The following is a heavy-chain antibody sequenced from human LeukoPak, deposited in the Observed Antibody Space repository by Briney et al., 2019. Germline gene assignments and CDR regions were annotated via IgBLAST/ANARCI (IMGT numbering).Heavy chain of an antibody. CDR1: RFTFSSYA. J-gene: IGHJ4*02. V-gene: IGHV3-30-3*01. D-gene: IGHD3-10*01. CDR3: AKGPLWFGELWSYYFDY. CDR2: ISYDGSNE. Sequence: GRSLRLSCAASRFTFSSYAMHWVRQAPGKGLEWVATISYDGSNEYYADSVKGRFTISRDNSKTTLYLQMNSLRAEDAAVYYCAKGPLWFGELWSYYFDYWGQGTLVTVSS.